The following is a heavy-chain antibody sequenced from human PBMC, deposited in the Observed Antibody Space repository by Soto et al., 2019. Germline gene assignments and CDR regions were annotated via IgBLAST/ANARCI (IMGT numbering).Heavy chain of an antibody. Sequence: GGSLRLSCAASGFTFSSYSMNWVRQAPGKGLEWVSSISSSSSYIYYADSVKGRFTISRDNAKNSLYLQMNSLRAEDTAVYYCARDRRRYSGYDSGREYYFDYWGQGTLVTVSS. D-gene: IGHD5-12*01. CDR2: ISSSSSYI. J-gene: IGHJ4*02. CDR1: GFTFSSYS. CDR3: ARDRRRYSGYDSGREYYFDY. V-gene: IGHV3-21*01.